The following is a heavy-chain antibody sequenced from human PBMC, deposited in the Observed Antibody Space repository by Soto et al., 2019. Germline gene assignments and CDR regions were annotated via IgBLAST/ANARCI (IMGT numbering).Heavy chain of an antibody. CDR1: GFTFSTYG. CDR2: IWYDGSNK. D-gene: IGHD1-26*01. J-gene: IGHJ4*02. CDR3: ARDRLLGNSFDY. V-gene: IGHV3-33*01. Sequence: QVQLVDSGGGVVQPGRSLRLSCAASGFTFSTYGMHWVRQAPGKGLEWVAVIWYDGSNKYYADSVTGRFTISRDNSKSTLYLQMDSLRAEDPAVYYCARDRLLGNSFDYWGQGSLVTVSS.